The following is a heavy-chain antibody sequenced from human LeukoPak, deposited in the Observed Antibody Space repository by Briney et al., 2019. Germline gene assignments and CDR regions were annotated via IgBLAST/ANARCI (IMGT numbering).Heavy chain of an antibody. D-gene: IGHD5-12*01. Sequence: SETLSLTCTVSGGSISGYYWSWIRQPAGKGLEWIGRIYASGTSKFNPSLESRVTMSVDTSKNQFSLNLSSVTAADSAVYYCARTAKGGYDDGTIDYWGQGTLVTVSS. CDR1: GGSISGYY. CDR2: IYASGTS. V-gene: IGHV4-4*07. J-gene: IGHJ4*02. CDR3: ARTAKGGYDDGTIDY.